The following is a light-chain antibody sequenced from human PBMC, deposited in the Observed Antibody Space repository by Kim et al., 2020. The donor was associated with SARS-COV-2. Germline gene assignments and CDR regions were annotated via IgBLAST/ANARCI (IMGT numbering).Light chain of an antibody. V-gene: IGLV1-44*01. J-gene: IGLJ2*01. CDR3: ATWDDSLNGEV. CDR2: RNN. CDR1: SSNIGSNT. Sequence: QSVLTQPPSASGTPGQRVTISCSGRSSNIGSNTVNWYQQFPGMAPKLLIYRNNQRPSRNPDRFTGSKSGTVAYLAISGLQSEDEAVYYCATWDDSLNGEVFGGGTQLTVL.